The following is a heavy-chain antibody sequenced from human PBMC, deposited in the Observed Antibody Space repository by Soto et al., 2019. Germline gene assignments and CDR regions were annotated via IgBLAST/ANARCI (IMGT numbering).Heavy chain of an antibody. Sequence: GGSLRLSCAASGFTFSSYSMNWVRQAPGKGLEWVSYISSSSTIYYADSVKGRFTISRDNAKNSLYLQMNSLRDEDTAVYYCARDLRQQLPSLYYFDYWGQGTLVTVSS. CDR2: ISSSSTI. D-gene: IGHD6-13*01. CDR1: GFTFSSYS. V-gene: IGHV3-48*02. CDR3: ARDLRQQLPSLYYFDY. J-gene: IGHJ4*02.